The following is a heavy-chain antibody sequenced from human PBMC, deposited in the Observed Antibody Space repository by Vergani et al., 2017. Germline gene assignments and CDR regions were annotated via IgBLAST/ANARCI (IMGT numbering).Heavy chain of an antibody. D-gene: IGHD6-6*01. J-gene: IGHJ3*02. V-gene: IGHV3-30*18. CDR3: AKNPHRYSSSNHDAFDI. CDR2: ISYDGSNK. CDR1: GFTFSSYG. Sequence: VQLLESGGGLVQPGGSLRLSCAASGFTFSSYGMHWVRQAPGKGLEWVAVISYDGSNKYYADSVKGRFTISRDNSKNTLYLQMNSLRAEDTAVYYCAKNPHRYSSSNHDAFDIWGQGTMVTVSS.